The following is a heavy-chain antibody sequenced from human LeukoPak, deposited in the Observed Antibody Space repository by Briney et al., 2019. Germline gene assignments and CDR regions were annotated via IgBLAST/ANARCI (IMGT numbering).Heavy chain of an antibody. Sequence: SETLSLTCTVSGGSISSYYWSWIRQPPGKGLEWIGEINHSGSTNYNPSLKNRVTISVDTSKNQFSLKLSSVTAADTGVYYCARGFHDIAAAGTVSYYYGMDVWGKGNTVSVSS. CDR3: ARGFHDIAAAGTVSYYYGMDV. CDR1: GGSISSYY. V-gene: IGHV4-34*01. D-gene: IGHD6-13*01. CDR2: INHSGST. J-gene: IGHJ6*04.